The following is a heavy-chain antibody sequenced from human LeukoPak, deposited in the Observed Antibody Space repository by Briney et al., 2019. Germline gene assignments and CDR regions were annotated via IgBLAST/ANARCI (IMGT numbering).Heavy chain of an antibody. Sequence: PGGSLRLSCAASGFTFSSYEMNWVRQAPGKGLEWVSYISSSGSTIYYANSVKGRFTISRDNAKNSLYLQMNSLRAEDTAVYYCARDGWGSYYVRLGYWGQGTLVTVSS. CDR2: ISSSGSTI. D-gene: IGHD1-26*01. CDR1: GFTFSSYE. V-gene: IGHV3-48*03. J-gene: IGHJ4*02. CDR3: ARDGWGSYYVRLGY.